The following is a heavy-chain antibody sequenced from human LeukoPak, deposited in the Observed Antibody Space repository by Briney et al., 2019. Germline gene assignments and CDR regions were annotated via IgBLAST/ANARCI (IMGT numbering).Heavy chain of an antibody. D-gene: IGHD3-22*01. CDR3: AKDGDSSGYYGDY. Sequence: GGSLSLSCAASGFTFSSYGMHWVRQAPGKGLEWVAFIRYDGSNKYYADSVKGRFTISRDNSKNTLYLQMDSLRAEDTAVYYCAKDGDSSGYYGDYWGEGTLVTVSS. V-gene: IGHV3-30*02. CDR2: IRYDGSNK. CDR1: GFTFSSYG. J-gene: IGHJ4*02.